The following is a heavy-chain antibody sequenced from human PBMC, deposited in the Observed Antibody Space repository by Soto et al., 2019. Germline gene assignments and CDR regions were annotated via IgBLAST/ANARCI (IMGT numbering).Heavy chain of an antibody. CDR1: GFTDRSNY. D-gene: IGHD6-13*01. CDR2: IYSGGST. Sequence: GGSLRLSSAACGFTDRSNYMSWVRQAPGKGLEWVSVIYSGGSTYYADSVKGRFTISRDNSKNTLYLQMNSLRAEDTAVYYCARDRGYSSSWSPGVYFDYWGQGTLVTVSS. CDR3: ARDRGYSSSWSPGVYFDY. J-gene: IGHJ4*02. V-gene: IGHV3-66*01.